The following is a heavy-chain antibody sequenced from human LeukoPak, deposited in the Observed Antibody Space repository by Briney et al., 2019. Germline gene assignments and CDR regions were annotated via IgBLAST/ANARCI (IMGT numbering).Heavy chain of an antibody. CDR1: GGSFSGYY. D-gene: IGHD1-26*01. CDR2: INHSGRT. V-gene: IGHV4-34*01. J-gene: IGHJ6*03. Sequence: PSETLSLTCAVYGGSFSGYYWSWIRQPPGKGLEWIGEINHSGRTNYNPSLKSRVTISVDTSKNQFSLKLSSVTAADTAVYYCARVPRVGATLKDYYYYMDVWGKGTTITVSS. CDR3: ARVPRVGATLKDYYYYMDV.